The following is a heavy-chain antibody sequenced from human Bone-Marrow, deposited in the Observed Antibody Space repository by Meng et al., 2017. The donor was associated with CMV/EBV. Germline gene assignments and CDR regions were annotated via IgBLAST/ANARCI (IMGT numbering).Heavy chain of an antibody. CDR2: IRYDGSNK. CDR1: GFTFSSYG. D-gene: IGHD2-15*01. CDR3: AKGSDCSGGSCYYYGMDV. Sequence: GESLRLSCAASGFTFSSYGMHWVRQAPGKGLEWVAFIRYDGSNKYYADSVKGRFTISRDNSKNTLYLQMNSLRAEDTAVYYCAKGSDCSGGSCYYYGMDVWGQGTTVTVSS. J-gene: IGHJ6*02. V-gene: IGHV3-30*02.